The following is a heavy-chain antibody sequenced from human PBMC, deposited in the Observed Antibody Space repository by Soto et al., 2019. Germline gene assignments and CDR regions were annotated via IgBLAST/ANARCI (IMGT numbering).Heavy chain of an antibody. CDR2: ISSSSSYI. D-gene: IGHD3-3*01. Sequence: VGSLRLSCSASLFTFSSYSMNWVLHSPCKLLEWVSSISSSSSYIYYADSVKGRFTISRDNAKNSLYLQMNSLRAEDTAVYYCARDFWSGYYTLVSGMDVWGQGTTVTVSS. V-gene: IGHV3-21*01. J-gene: IGHJ6*02. CDR1: LFTFSSYS. CDR3: ARDFWSGYYTLVSGMDV.